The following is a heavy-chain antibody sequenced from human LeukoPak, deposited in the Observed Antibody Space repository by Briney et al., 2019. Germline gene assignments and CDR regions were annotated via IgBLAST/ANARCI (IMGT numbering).Heavy chain of an antibody. CDR1: GYTLTELS. V-gene: IGHV1-24*01. Sequence: ASVKVSCKVSGYTLTELSMHWVRQAPGKGLEWMGGFDPEDGETIYAQKFQGRVTMTEDTSTDTAYMELSSLRSEDTAVYYCAATAKRGDGLYFDYWGQGTLVTVSS. CDR3: AATAKRGDGLYFDY. D-gene: IGHD5-24*01. CDR2: FDPEDGET. J-gene: IGHJ4*02.